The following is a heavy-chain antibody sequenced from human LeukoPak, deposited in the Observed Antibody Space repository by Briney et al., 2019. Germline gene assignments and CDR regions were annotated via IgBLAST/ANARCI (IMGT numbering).Heavy chain of an antibody. CDR3: ARFDQDWGTFDY. Sequence: ASVKVSCKASGYTFTDYYMHWVRQAPGQGLEWMGWIKPDSGDTHYVQKFQGRVTMTRDTSITTAYMELRLSPDDTAVYYCARFDQDWGTFDYWGQGTVVTVSS. V-gene: IGHV1-2*02. CDR2: IKPDSGDT. CDR1: GYTFTDYY. D-gene: IGHD7-27*01. J-gene: IGHJ4*02.